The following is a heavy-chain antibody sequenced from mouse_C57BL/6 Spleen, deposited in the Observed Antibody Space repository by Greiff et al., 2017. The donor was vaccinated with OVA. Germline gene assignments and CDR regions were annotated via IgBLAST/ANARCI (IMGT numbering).Heavy chain of an antibody. CDR3: ARHSYSNYPAY. Sequence: QVQLKQPGAELVKPGASVKLSCKASGYTFTSYWMHWVKQRPGQGLEWIGMIHPNSGSTNYNEKFKSKATLTVDKSSSTAYMQLSSRTSEDSAVDYCARHSYSNYPAYWGQGTLVTVSA. CDR1: GYTFTSYW. D-gene: IGHD2-5*01. V-gene: IGHV1-64*01. CDR2: IHPNSGST. J-gene: IGHJ3*01.